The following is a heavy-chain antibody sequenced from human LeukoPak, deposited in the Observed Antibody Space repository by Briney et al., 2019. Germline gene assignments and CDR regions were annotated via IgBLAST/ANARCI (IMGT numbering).Heavy chain of an antibody. CDR2: ISSSGSTI. D-gene: IGHD3-10*02. CDR1: GFNVSSQY. V-gene: IGHV3-48*03. J-gene: IGHJ6*04. CDR3: AELGITMIGGV. Sequence: GGSLRLSCAASGFNVSSQYMNWVRQAPGKGLEWVSYISSSGSTIYYADSVKGRFTISRDNAKNSLYLQMNSLRAEDTAVYYCAELGITMIGGVWGKGTTVTISS.